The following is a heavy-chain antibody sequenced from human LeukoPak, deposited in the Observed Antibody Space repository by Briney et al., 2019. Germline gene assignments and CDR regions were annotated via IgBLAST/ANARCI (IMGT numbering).Heavy chain of an antibody. CDR3: ASYYGSGSSYYYGMDV. CDR2: VYPGDSDT. CDR1: GYSFTSYW. Sequence: GESLKISCKGSGYSFTSYWIGWVRQMPGKGLEWMGIVYPGDSDTRYSPSFQGQVTISADKSISTAYLQWSSLKASDTAMYYCASYYGSGSSYYYGMDVWGQGTTVTVSS. J-gene: IGHJ6*02. V-gene: IGHV5-51*01. D-gene: IGHD3-10*01.